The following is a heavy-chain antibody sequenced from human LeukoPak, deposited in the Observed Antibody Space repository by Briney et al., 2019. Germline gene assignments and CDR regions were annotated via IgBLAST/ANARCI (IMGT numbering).Heavy chain of an antibody. V-gene: IGHV1-2*02. CDR3: ARGFVVVVAAIVLGWFDP. CDR1: GYTFTGYY. J-gene: IGHJ5*02. Sequence: ASVKVSCKASGYTFTGYYMHWVRQAPGQGLEWMGWINPNSGGTNYAQKFQGRVTMTRDTSISTAYMELSRLRSDDTAVYYCARGFVVVVAAIVLGWFDPWGQGTLVTVSS. D-gene: IGHD2-15*01. CDR2: INPNSGGT.